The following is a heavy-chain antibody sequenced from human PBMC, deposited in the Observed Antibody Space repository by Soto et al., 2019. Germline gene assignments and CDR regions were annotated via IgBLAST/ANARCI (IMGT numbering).Heavy chain of an antibody. D-gene: IGHD3-10*01. CDR2: IYPVDSDT. Sequence: GETLKITCKGSGYSFTSYWIGWVRQMPGKGLEWMGIIYPVDSDTRYSPSFRGQVTISADKSISNAYLQCSSLKASDTAMYDCARVLRGRGAFDIWGQGTMVTGSS. J-gene: IGHJ3*02. CDR1: GYSFTSYW. V-gene: IGHV5-51*01. CDR3: ARVLRGRGAFDI.